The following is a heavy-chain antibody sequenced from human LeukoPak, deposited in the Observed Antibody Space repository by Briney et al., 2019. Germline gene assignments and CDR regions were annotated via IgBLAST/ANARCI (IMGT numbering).Heavy chain of an antibody. CDR1: GYSISSGYY. D-gene: IGHD6-19*01. CDR2: IYHGGRT. J-gene: IGHJ5*02. Sequence: SETLSLTCAVSGYSISSGYYWGWIRQPPGKGLEWIGSIYHGGRTYYNPSLKSRVTMAIDTSNNHLSLELRSVTAADTAVYYCARDGPGHGSGWYGVWFDPWGQGTLVTVSS. V-gene: IGHV4-38-2*02. CDR3: ARDGPGHGSGWYGVWFDP.